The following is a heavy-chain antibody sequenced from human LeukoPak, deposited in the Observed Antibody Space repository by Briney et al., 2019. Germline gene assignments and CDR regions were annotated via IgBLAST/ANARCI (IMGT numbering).Heavy chain of an antibody. CDR2: IYYSGTT. Sequence: SETLSLTCTVSGGSISSSSYYWGWLRQPPGKGLEWIGSIYYSGTTYYSSSLKSRVIISVDTSKNQFSLKLSSVTATDTAVYYCARHEAQDFDYWGQGTLVTVSS. J-gene: IGHJ4*02. CDR3: ARHEAQDFDY. V-gene: IGHV4-39*01. CDR1: GGSISSSSYY.